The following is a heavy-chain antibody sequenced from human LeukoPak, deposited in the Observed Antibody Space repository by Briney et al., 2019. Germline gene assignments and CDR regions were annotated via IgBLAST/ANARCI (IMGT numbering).Heavy chain of an antibody. J-gene: IGHJ3*02. CDR1: GYTFTGYY. CDR2: INPNSGGT. D-gene: IGHD3-10*01. Sequence: ASVKVSCKASGYTFTGYYMHWVRQAPGQGLEWMGWINPNSGGTNYAQKFQGRVTMTRDTSISTVYMELSSLRSEDTAVYYCASRVMFDAFDIWGQGTMVTVSS. V-gene: IGHV1-2*02. CDR3: ASRVMFDAFDI.